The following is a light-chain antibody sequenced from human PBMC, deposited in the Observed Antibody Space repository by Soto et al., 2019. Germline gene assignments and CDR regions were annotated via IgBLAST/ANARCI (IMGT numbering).Light chain of an antibody. J-gene: IGKJ1*01. CDR1: QSVSSSY. CDR3: QQYGSSPRT. Sequence: EIVLTQSPGTLSLSPGERATLSCRASQSVSSSYLAWYQQKPGQAPRLLISGTSSRATGIPDRFSGSGSGTDFPLTISRLEPEDFAVYYCQQYGSSPRTFGHGTKVEIK. V-gene: IGKV3-20*01. CDR2: GTS.